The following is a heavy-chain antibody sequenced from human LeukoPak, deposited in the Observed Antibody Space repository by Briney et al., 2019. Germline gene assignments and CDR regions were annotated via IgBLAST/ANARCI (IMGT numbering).Heavy chain of an antibody. V-gene: IGHV4-38-2*01. CDR2: IYHSGST. CDR1: GYSISSGYY. Sequence: SETLSLTCAVSGYSISSGYYWGWIRQPSGKGLEWIGSIYHSGSTYYNPSLKSRVTISVDTSKNQFSLKLSSVTAADTAVYYCATHNDFWSGYYAYYFDYWGQGTLVTVSS. J-gene: IGHJ4*02. D-gene: IGHD3-3*01. CDR3: ATHNDFWSGYYAYYFDY.